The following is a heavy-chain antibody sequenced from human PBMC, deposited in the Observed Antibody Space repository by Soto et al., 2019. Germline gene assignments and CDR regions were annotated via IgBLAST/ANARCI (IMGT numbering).Heavy chain of an antibody. CDR1: GFPVSFIY. CDR2: IYSGGST. V-gene: IGHV3-53*01. J-gene: IGHJ4*02. Sequence: PGGSLRLSCAVSGFPVSFIYMTWVRQAPGKGLEWLSVIYSGGSTYYSDSAKGRFTISRDNSKNTLFLEVNSLRAEDTAVYYCARDLGAAGDSWGQGTLVTVSS. D-gene: IGHD6-13*01. CDR3: ARDLGAAGDS.